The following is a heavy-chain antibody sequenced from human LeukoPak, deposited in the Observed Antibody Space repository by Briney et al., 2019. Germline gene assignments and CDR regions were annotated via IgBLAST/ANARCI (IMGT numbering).Heavy chain of an antibody. D-gene: IGHD3-22*01. CDR1: GFTFSSYS. J-gene: IGHJ4*02. Sequence: PGGSLRLSCAASGFTFSSYSTNWVSQAPGEGLEWVSSISSSSSYIYYADSVKGRFTISRDNAKNSLYLQMNSLRAEDTAVYYCARDYYDSSGYYIVSRWGQGTLVTVSS. CDR2: ISSSSSYI. CDR3: ARDYYDSSGYYIVSR. V-gene: IGHV3-21*01.